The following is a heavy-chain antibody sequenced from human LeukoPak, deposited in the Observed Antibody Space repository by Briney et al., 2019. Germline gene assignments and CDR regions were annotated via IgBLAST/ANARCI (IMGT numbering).Heavy chain of an antibody. D-gene: IGHD2-21*02. CDR1: GFTFSSYS. CDR2: ISSSSSYI. J-gene: IGHJ3*02. CDR3: ASEYCGGDCYPIGTAFDI. V-gene: IGHV3-21*01. Sequence: GGSLRLSCAASGFTFSSYSMNWVRQAPGKGLEWDSSISSSSSYIYYADSVKGRFTISRDNAKNTLYLQMNSLRAEDTAVYYCASEYCGGDCYPIGTAFDIWGQGTMVTVSS.